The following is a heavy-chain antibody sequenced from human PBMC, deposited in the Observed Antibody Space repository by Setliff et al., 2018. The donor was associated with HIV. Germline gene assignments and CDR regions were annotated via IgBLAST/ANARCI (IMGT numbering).Heavy chain of an antibody. CDR1: GYTFTSYG. D-gene: IGHD4-4*01. V-gene: IGHV1-18*01. CDR2: ISAYNGNT. Sequence: ASVKVSCKASGYTFTSYGIRWVRQAPGQGLEWMGLISAYNGNTNYAQKLQGRVTMTTDTSTSTAYMELRSLRSDDTAVYYCARDVDYTVAFDIWGQGTMVTVS. J-gene: IGHJ3*02. CDR3: ARDVDYTVAFDI.